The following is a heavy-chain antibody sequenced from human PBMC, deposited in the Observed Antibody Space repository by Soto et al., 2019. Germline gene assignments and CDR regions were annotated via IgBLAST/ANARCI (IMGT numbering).Heavy chain of an antibody. CDR2: IKPSGGFT. Sequence: ASVKVSCKASGYSFSSYYIHWVRQAPGQGLEWMGIIKPSGGFTTYAQKFRGIVTMTRDTPTSTVYMELSSLRSEDTAVYYCARGYSSGSYYYDYWGQGTLVTVSS. CDR1: GYSFSSYY. CDR3: ARGYSSGSYYYDY. V-gene: IGHV1-46*01. J-gene: IGHJ4*02. D-gene: IGHD6-19*01.